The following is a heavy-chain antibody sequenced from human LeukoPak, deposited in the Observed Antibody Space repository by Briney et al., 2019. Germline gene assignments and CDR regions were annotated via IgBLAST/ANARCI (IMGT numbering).Heavy chain of an antibody. CDR3: AAHSDGYKLETFDY. D-gene: IGHD5-24*01. CDR1: GYSFTSYW. J-gene: IGHJ4*02. Sequence: GESLKISCQGSGYSFTSYWIGWVRQMPGKGLEWMGIIYPGDSGTRYSPSSQGQVTISADKSISTAYLQWSSLKASDTAMYYCAAHSDGYKLETFDYWGQGTLVTVSS. V-gene: IGHV5-51*01. CDR2: IYPGDSGT.